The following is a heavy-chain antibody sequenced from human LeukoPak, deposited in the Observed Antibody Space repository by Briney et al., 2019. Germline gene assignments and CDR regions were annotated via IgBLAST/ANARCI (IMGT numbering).Heavy chain of an antibody. V-gene: IGHV3-23*01. CDR2: ISGSGGST. CDR3: AKLHDYGGNIGGYFDL. Sequence: GGSLRLSCAASGFTFSSYAMSWVRQAPGKGLEWVSAISGSGGSTYYADSVKGRFTISRDNSKNTLYLQMNSLRAEDTAVYYCAKLHDYGGNIGGYFDLWGRGTLVTVSS. J-gene: IGHJ2*01. CDR1: GFTFSSYA. D-gene: IGHD4-23*01.